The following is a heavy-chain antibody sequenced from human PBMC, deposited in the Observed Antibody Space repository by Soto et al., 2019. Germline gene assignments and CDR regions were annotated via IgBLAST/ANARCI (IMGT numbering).Heavy chain of an antibody. J-gene: IGHJ5*02. V-gene: IGHV1-46*01. CDR1: GYTFTSYY. CDR3: ARGYYDFWSGYYPSYNWFDP. CDR2: INPSGGST. D-gene: IGHD3-3*01. Sequence: ASVKVSCKASGYTFTSYYMHWVRQAPGQGLEWMGIINPSGGSTSYAQKFQGRVTMTRDTSTSTVYMELSSLRSEDTAVYYCARGYYDFWSGYYPSYNWFDPWGQGTLVPVSS.